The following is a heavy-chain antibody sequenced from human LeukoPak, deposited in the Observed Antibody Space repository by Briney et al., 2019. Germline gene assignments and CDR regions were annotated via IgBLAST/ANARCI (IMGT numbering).Heavy chain of an antibody. J-gene: IGHJ4*02. CDR3: ARVGQYNSDWYYFDY. Sequence: SETLSLTCTVSGGSISSSSYYWGWIRQPPGKGLEWIGSIYYSGSTYYNPSLKSRVTISVDTSKNQFSLKLSSVTAADTAVYYCARVGQYNSDWYYFDYWGQGTLVTVSS. CDR1: GGSISSSSYY. CDR2: IYYSGST. D-gene: IGHD6-19*01. V-gene: IGHV4-39*07.